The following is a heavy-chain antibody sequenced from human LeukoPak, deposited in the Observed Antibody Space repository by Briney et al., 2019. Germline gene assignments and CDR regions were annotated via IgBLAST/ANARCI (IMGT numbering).Heavy chain of an antibody. CDR3: ARAVGATQGGHYYYHYMDV. D-gene: IGHD1-26*01. CDR1: GGSISTYY. CDR2: IYYSGST. Sequence: PSETLSLTCTVSGGSISTYYWTWLRQPPGKGLERIGNIYYSGSTNYNPSLKSRVTISVDTSKNQFSLKLTSVTAADTAVYYCARAVGATQGGHYYYHYMDVWGKGATVTVSS. V-gene: IGHV4-59*01. J-gene: IGHJ6*03.